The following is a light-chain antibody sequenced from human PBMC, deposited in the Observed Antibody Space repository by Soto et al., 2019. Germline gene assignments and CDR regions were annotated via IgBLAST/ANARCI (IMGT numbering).Light chain of an antibody. CDR1: QTISSW. J-gene: IGKJ1*01. V-gene: IGKV1-5*03. CDR3: QQFNNYQWT. Sequence: IQMTQSPSTLSGSVGDRPNIACRASQTISSWLAWCQQKPGKATKLLIYKASTLKSGVTSRFSGSGSGTEFTLTIRSMQAGDFATYYCQQFNNYQWTFGPRNKVDLK. CDR2: KAS.